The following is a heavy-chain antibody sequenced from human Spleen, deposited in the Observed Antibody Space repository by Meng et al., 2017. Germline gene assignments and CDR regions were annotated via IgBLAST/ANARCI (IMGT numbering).Heavy chain of an antibody. CDR3: ARVNNLGVVNQ. D-gene: IGHD3-3*01. CDR2: INHSGST. Sequence: SETLSLTCAVYGGSFTGYHWSWIRQSPGKGLEWIGEINHSGSTNYNPSLKNQVTISVDTSKNQFSLKLSSVTAADTAVYYCARVNNLGVVNQWGQGTLVTVSS. V-gene: IGHV4-34*01. CDR1: GGSFTGYH. J-gene: IGHJ4*02.